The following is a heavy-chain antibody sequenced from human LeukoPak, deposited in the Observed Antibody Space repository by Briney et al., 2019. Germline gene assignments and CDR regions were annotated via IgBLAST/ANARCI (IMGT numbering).Heavy chain of an antibody. J-gene: IGHJ3*02. D-gene: IGHD3-3*01. V-gene: IGHV3-48*01. CDR2: ISSSSSTI. CDR1: GFTFSSYS. Sequence: GGSLRLSCAASGFTFSSYSMNWVRQAPGKGLEWVSYISSSSSTIYYADSVKGRFTISRDNAKNSLYLQMSSLRAEDTAVYYCARDTTTLEWLTNAFDIWGQGTMVTVSS. CDR3: ARDTTTLEWLTNAFDI.